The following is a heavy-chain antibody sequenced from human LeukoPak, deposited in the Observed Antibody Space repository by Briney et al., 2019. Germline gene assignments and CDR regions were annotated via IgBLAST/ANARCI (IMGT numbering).Heavy chain of an antibody. V-gene: IGHV5-51*01. CDR2: IYPSDSDT. J-gene: IGHJ3*02. CDR1: GYSFISYW. CDR3: ARLEQRWSFDI. Sequence: GEPLKISWQGSGYSFISYWIGWLGQMPGKGLEGMGIIYPSDSDTSYSPSFQGQVTISADKSISTAYLQWSSLKASDAAMYYCARLEQRWSFDIWGQGTMVTVSS. D-gene: IGHD6-25*01.